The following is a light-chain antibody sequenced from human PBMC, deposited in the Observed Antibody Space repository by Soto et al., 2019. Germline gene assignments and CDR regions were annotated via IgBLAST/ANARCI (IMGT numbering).Light chain of an antibody. V-gene: IGKV3-11*01. J-gene: IGKJ4*01. Sequence: EIVLTQSPDTVSLSPGERATLSCRASQSVSYYLAWYQHKPGQAPRLLIYDASKRATGIPARFSGSGSGTDFTLTISSLEPEDFAVYYCQQRSNWPPGLTFGGGTKVEIK. CDR2: DAS. CDR1: QSVSYY. CDR3: QQRSNWPPGLT.